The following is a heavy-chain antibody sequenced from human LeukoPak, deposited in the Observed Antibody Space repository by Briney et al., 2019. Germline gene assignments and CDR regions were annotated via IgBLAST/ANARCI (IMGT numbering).Heavy chain of an antibody. CDR3: ARDRHYYDILTGSYSDAFDI. D-gene: IGHD3-9*01. CDR1: GGSISNGNYY. CDR2: INHSGST. V-gene: IGHV4-39*07. J-gene: IGHJ3*02. Sequence: SETLSLTCTVSGGSISNGNYYWSWIRQPPGKGLEWIGEINHSGSTNYNPSLKSRVTISVDTSKNQFSLKLSSVTAADTAVYYCARDRHYYDILTGSYSDAFDIWGQGTMVTVSS.